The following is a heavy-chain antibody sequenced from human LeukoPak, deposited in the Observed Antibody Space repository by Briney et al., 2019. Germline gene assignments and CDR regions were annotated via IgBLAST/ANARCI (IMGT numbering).Heavy chain of an antibody. Sequence: GGSLRLSCAASGFTFSNAWMSWVRQAPGKGLEWVSSISSYSRAIFYADSVKGRFTISRDNAIDSLYLQMNSLRDEDTAVYYCARDRSSTATDWFDPWGQGTPVTVSS. J-gene: IGHJ5*02. CDR1: GFTFSNAW. D-gene: IGHD6-13*01. CDR3: ARDRSSTATDWFDP. CDR2: ISSYSRAI. V-gene: IGHV3-48*02.